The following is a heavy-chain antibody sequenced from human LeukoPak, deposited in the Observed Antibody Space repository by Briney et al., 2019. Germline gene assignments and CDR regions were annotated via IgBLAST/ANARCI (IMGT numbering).Heavy chain of an antibody. CDR1: GGTFSSYA. Sequence: SVKVSCKASGGTFSSYAISWVRQAPGQGLEWMGGIIPIFGTANYAQKFQGRVTITTDESTSTAYMELSSPRSEDTAVYYCARNVGYSYGTGYYFDYWGQGTLVTVSS. V-gene: IGHV1-69*05. D-gene: IGHD5-18*01. CDR3: ARNVGYSYGTGYYFDY. CDR2: IIPIFGTA. J-gene: IGHJ4*02.